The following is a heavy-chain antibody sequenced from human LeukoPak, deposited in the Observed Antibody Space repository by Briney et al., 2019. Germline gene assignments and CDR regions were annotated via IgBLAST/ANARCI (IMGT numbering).Heavy chain of an antibody. J-gene: IGHJ4*02. CDR1: GFTFSTSA. Sequence: GGSLRLSCVVSGFTFSTSAMSWVRQAPGKGLEWVSGISESGGSTYYADSVKGRFTISRDNSKNTLYLQMSSLRAEDTAVYYCVKFGPDDKWGQGTLVTVSS. V-gene: IGHV3-23*01. CDR3: VKFGPDDK. D-gene: IGHD3-10*01. CDR2: ISESGGST.